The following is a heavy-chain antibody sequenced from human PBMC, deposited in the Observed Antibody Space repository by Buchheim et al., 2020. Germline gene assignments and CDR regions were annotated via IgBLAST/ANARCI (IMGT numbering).Heavy chain of an antibody. V-gene: IGHV3-7*01. CDR1: GFIFSNYW. CDR3: ARDGGGRKNEILTGEYYTFYYMDV. J-gene: IGHJ6*03. CDR2: IKQDGSEK. Sequence: EVQLVESGGDLVQPGGSLRLSCGASGFIFSNYWMSWVRQAPGKGLEWVANIKQDGSEKYYVDSVKGRFTISRDNSKNSLYVHMNSLRAEDKDVYYCARDGGGRKNEILTGEYYTFYYMDVRGKGTT. D-gene: IGHD3-9*01.